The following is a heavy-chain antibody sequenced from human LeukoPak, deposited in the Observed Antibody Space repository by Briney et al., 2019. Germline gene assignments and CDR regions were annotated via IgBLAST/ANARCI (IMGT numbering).Heavy chain of an antibody. CDR1: GFTFSTYA. V-gene: IGHV3-30*02. CDR3: AKVGYDFWSGYYPFDY. CDR2: IRYDGSNK. D-gene: IGHD3-3*01. Sequence: GGSLRLSCAASGFTFSTYAMHWVRQAPGKGLEWVAFIRYDGSNKYYADSVKGRFTISRDNSKDTLFLQMNSLRAEDTAVYHCAKVGYDFWSGYYPFDYWGQGTLVTVSS. J-gene: IGHJ4*02.